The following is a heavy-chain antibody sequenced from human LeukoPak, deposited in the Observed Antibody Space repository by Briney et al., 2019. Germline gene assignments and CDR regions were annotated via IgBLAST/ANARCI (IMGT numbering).Heavy chain of an antibody. V-gene: IGHV3-23*01. CDR3: AKDRGSGWGIDY. CDR2: ISGSGGST. D-gene: IGHD6-19*01. CDR1: GFTFSSYA. Sequence: GGSLRLSCAASGFTFSSYAMSWVRQAPGKGLEWVSTISGSGGSTNYADSAKGRFTISRDNSKNTLHLQTNSLRAEDTAVYHCAKDRGSGWGIDYWGQGTLVTVSS. J-gene: IGHJ4*02.